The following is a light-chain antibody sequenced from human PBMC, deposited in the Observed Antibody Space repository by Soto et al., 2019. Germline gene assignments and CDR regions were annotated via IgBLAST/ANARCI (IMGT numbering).Light chain of an antibody. Sequence: DVPMTQSPSSLSASVGDKVTITCRAGHTINTYLNWYQQKPGQAPKLLIYAASSLQRRVPSKFSGSGSGTDFTLNISSLQAEDSATSCCQQTYDTYTFGPGTKLHI. J-gene: IGKJ2*01. CDR1: HTINTY. CDR3: QQTYDTYT. CDR2: AAS. V-gene: IGKV1-39*01.